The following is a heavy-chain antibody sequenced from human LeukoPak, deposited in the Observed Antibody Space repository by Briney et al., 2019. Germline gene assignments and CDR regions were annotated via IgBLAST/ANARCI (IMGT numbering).Heavy chain of an antibody. V-gene: IGHV3-23*01. CDR2: IIGRGTSA. D-gene: IGHD6-13*01. CDR3: AKECRYSFVPYYFDY. J-gene: IGHJ4*02. Sequence: GGSLRLSCAASGFTFSAYAMNWVRQAPGKGLEWVSSIIGRGTSAFYADSVKGRFTISRDNSKNTLYLQMDSLTAADTAVYYCAKECRYSFVPYYFDYWGQGTLVTVSS. CDR1: GFTFSAYA.